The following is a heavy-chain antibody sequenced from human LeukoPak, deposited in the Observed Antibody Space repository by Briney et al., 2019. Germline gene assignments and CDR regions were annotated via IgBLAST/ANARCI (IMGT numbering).Heavy chain of an antibody. Sequence: GGSLRLSCVASGFSIGPFWMTWVRQAPGKGLEWMANIRGDASRLYYVDSVKGRFTISRDNAKNSLYLQMSNLRAEDTSVYYCARDRNYCSSDRCYDVFDIWGQGTMVTVSS. D-gene: IGHD6-19*01. CDR2: IRGDASRL. V-gene: IGHV3-7*01. CDR1: GFSIGPFW. J-gene: IGHJ3*02. CDR3: ARDRNYCSSDRCYDVFDI.